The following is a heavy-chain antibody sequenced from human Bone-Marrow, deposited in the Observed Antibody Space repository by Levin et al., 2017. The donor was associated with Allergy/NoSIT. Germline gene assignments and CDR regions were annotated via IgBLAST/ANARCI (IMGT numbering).Heavy chain of an antibody. V-gene: IGHV5-51*01. D-gene: IGHD6-6*01. CDR2: IYPGDSDT. CDR3: ARKYSSSSRYFDY. CDR1: GYSFTSYW. J-gene: IGHJ4*02. Sequence: AASVKVSCKGSGYSFTSYWIGWVRQMPGKGLEWMGIIYPGDSDTRYSPSFQGQVTISADKSISTAYLQWSSLKASDTAMYYCARKYSSSSRYFDYWGQGTLVTVSS.